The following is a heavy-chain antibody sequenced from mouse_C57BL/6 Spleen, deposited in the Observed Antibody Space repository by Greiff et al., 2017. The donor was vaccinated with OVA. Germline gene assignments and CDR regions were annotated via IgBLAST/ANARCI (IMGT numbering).Heavy chain of an antibody. Sequence: EVQVVESGGGLVKPGGSLKLSCAASGFTFSDYGMHWVRQAPEKGLEWVAYISSGSSTIYYADTVKGRFTISRDNAKNTLFLQMTSLRSEDTAMYYCARDTTVVGAYWGQGTLVTVSA. CDR1: GFTFSDYG. CDR3: ARDTTVVGAY. J-gene: IGHJ3*01. CDR2: ISSGSSTI. D-gene: IGHD1-1*01. V-gene: IGHV5-17*01.